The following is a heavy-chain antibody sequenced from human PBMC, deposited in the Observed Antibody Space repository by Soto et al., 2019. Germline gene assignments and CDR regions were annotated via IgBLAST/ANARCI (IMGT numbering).Heavy chain of an antibody. CDR1: GFTFSSYW. V-gene: IGHV3-7*01. Sequence: GGSLRLSCAASGFTFSSYWMSWVRQAPGKGLEWVANIKQDGSEKYYVDSVKGRFTISRDNAKNSLYLQMNSLRAEDTAVYYCARDLRYNWNDKAFDIWGQGTMVTVSS. CDR2: IKQDGSEK. D-gene: IGHD1-1*01. CDR3: ARDLRYNWNDKAFDI. J-gene: IGHJ3*02.